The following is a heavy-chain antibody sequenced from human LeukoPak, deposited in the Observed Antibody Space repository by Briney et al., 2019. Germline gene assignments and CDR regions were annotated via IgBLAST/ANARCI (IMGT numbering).Heavy chain of an antibody. J-gene: IGHJ3*01. Sequence: SETLSLTCTVSGGSISSSSYYWGWIRQPPGKGLEWIGSIYYSGSTYYNPSLKSRVTISVDTSKNQFSLKLSSVTVADTAVYYCARHNPRTMIVVVGTFDLWGQGTMVTVSS. CDR2: IYYSGST. V-gene: IGHV4-39*01. CDR1: GGSISSSSYY. CDR3: ARHNPRTMIVVVGTFDL. D-gene: IGHD3-22*01.